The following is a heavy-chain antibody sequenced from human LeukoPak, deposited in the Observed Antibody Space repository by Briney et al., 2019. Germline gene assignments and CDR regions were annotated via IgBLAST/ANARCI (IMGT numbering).Heavy chain of an antibody. D-gene: IGHD3-10*01. Sequence: PSETLFLTCTVSGGSIRTGSYYWSWIRQPAGKGLEWIGRIYTNGGTNYNPSLKSRVTISVDWSKNQFSLKLSSVTAADTGVYYCARAVGSSESNWFDPWGQGTLATVSS. CDR2: IYTNGGT. CDR1: GGSIRTGSYY. V-gene: IGHV4-61*02. CDR3: ARAVGSSESNWFDP. J-gene: IGHJ5*02.